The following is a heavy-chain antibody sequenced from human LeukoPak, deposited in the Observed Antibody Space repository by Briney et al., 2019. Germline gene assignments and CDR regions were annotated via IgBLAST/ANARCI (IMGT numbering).Heavy chain of an antibody. J-gene: IGHJ4*02. Sequence: GGSLRLSCAASGFAFSRYAMTWVSQAPGKGLEWVSVIYSGGSTYYADSVKGRFTISRDNSKNTLYLQMNSLRAEDTAVYYCARNIGGVGYWGQGTLVTVSS. CDR2: IYSGGST. V-gene: IGHV3-53*01. D-gene: IGHD2-21*01. CDR3: ARNIGGVGY. CDR1: GFAFSRYA.